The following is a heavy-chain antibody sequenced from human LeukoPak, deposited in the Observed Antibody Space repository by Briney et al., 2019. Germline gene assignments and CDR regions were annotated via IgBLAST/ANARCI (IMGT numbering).Heavy chain of an antibody. V-gene: IGHV4-34*01. D-gene: IGHD3-3*01. CDR3: ARGGTYDFWSATPTYYFDY. CDR2: INHSGST. J-gene: IGHJ4*02. Sequence: SETLSLTCAVYGGSFSGYYWSWIRQPPGKGLEWIGEINHSGSTNYNPSLKSRVTISVDTSKNQFSLKLSSVTAADTAVYYCARGGTYDFWSATPTYYFDYWGQGTLVTVSS. CDR1: GGSFSGYY.